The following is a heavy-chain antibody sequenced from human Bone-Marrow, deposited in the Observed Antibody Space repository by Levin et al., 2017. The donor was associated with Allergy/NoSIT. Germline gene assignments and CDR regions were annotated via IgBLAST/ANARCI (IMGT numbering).Heavy chain of an antibody. J-gene: IGHJ4*02. CDR1: GFSFNSYW. CDR3: AKSGRSDFFEK. CDR2: INSDGSVR. V-gene: IGHV3-74*01. Sequence: SGGSLRLSCAASGFSFNSYWMHWVRQAPGKGLVWVSRINSDGSVRDYADSVKGRFTVSRDNAKSTVYLQMNSLRAEDTAVYYCAKSGRSDFFEKWGQGTLVTVSS.